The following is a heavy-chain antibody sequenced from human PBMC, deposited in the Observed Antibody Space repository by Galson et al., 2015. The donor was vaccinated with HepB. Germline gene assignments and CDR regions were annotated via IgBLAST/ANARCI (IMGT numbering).Heavy chain of an antibody. CDR1: GFTFRNYA. V-gene: IGHV3-30*04. CDR3: AREGGDGYNLGGAFDI. D-gene: IGHD5-24*01. Sequence: SLRLSCAASGFTFRNYAIHWVRQAPGKGLEWVALISYNGENKFYADSVKGRFTISRDNSGYTLFLQVNSLRAEDTAVYYCAREGGDGYNLGGAFDIWGQGTVVVVSS. J-gene: IGHJ3*02. CDR2: ISYNGENK.